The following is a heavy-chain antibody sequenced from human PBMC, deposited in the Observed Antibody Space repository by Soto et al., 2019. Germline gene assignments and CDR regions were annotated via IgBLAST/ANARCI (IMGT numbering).Heavy chain of an antibody. CDR1: GFTFDDYA. D-gene: IGHD5-12*01. Sequence: EVQLVESGGGLVQPGRSLRLSCAASGFTFDDYAMHWVRQAPGKGLEWVSGISWNSGSIGYADSVKGRFTISRDNAKNTLCLQMYRLRSDDTTLYYCPKDKDPTTIAEVGWFAPWVQGTLVTVS. V-gene: IGHV3-9*01. J-gene: IGHJ5*02. CDR3: PKDKDPTTIAEVGWFAP. CDR2: ISWNSGSI.